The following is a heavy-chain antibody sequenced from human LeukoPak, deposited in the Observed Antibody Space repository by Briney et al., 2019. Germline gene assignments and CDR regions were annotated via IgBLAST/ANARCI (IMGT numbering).Heavy chain of an antibody. D-gene: IGHD3-9*01. J-gene: IGHJ6*03. CDR1: GFTFSSYS. CDR3: ARGSRRSITISMDV. Sequence: PGGSLRLSCAASGFTFSSYSMNWVRQAPGKGLEWVSYISSSSSTIYYADSVKGRFTISRDNAKNSLYLQMNSLRAEDTAVYYCARGSRRSITISMDVWGKGTTVTVSS. CDR2: ISSSSSTI. V-gene: IGHV3-48*01.